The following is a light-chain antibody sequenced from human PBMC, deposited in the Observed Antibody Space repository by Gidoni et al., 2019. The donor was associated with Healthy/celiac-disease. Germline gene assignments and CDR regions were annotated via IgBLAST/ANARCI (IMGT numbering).Light chain of an antibody. Sequence: EIVLTQSPGTLSLSPGERATLSCRASQSVSSSYLAWYQQKPGQAPRLLIYGASSRATGITDRFSGSGSGTDFTLTISRLEPEDFAVYYCQQLWTFGQGTKVEIK. V-gene: IGKV3-20*01. J-gene: IGKJ1*01. CDR2: GAS. CDR1: QSVSSSY. CDR3: QQLWT.